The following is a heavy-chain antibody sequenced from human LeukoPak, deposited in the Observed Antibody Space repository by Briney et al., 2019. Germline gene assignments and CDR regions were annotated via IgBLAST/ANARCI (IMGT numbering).Heavy chain of an antibody. D-gene: IGHD2-2*01. CDR1: GYSFINYG. CDR3: ARDRRYCSTTSCYAWPYFYGMDV. Sequence: GKSLRLSCAASGYSFINYGMHWVRQAPGQGLEWVAVISHDEINEFYADSVRGRFTISRDRSKNTLYLQMNSLTAADTAVYYCARDRRYCSTTSCYAWPYFYGMDVWGQGTTVTVSS. J-gene: IGHJ6*02. V-gene: IGHV3-30*03. CDR2: ISHDEINE.